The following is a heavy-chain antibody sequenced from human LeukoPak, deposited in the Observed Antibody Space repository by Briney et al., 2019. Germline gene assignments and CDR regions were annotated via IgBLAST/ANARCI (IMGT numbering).Heavy chain of an antibody. Sequence: SETLSLTCTVDSISTNGYYWGWIRQPPGKGLEWIGSIHYTGSTYYNPSLESRVTVSVDTSKNQFSLKLSSVTAADTAVYYCARRGVRGVTHPMGCFDPWGQGTLVTVSS. CDR1: SISTNGYY. J-gene: IGHJ5*02. V-gene: IGHV4-39*01. D-gene: IGHD3-10*01. CDR3: ARRGVRGVTHPMGCFDP. CDR2: IHYTGST.